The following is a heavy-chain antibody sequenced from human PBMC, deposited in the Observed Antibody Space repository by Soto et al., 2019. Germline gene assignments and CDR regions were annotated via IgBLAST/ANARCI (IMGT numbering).Heavy chain of an antibody. J-gene: IGHJ4*02. CDR2: INHSGST. CDR1: GGSFSGYY. Sequence: SETLSLTCAVYGGSFSGYYWSWIRQPPGKGLEWIGEINHSGSTNYNPSLKSRVTISVDTSKNQFSLKLSSVTAADTAVYYCARRRSDFWSGYWDPFDYWGQGTLVTVPQ. CDR3: ARRRSDFWSGYWDPFDY. V-gene: IGHV4-34*01. D-gene: IGHD3-3*01.